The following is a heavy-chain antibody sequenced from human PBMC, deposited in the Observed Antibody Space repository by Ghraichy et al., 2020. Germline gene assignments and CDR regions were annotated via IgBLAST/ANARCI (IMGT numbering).Heavy chain of an antibody. CDR1: GGSISSSSYY. V-gene: IGHV4-39*01. J-gene: IGHJ6*02. D-gene: IGHD6-13*01. CDR2: IYYSGST. Sequence: SETLSLTCTVSGGSISSSSYYWGWIRQPPGKGLEWIGSIYYSGSTYYKPSLKSRVTISVDTSKNQFSLKLSSVTAADTAVYYCARHSISFYGMDVWGQGTTVTVSS. CDR3: ARHSISFYGMDV.